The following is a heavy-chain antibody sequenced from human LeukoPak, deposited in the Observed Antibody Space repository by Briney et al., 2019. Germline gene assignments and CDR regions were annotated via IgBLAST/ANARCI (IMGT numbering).Heavy chain of an antibody. CDR1: GGTFSSYA. Sequence: SVKVSCKASGGTFSSYAISWVRQAPGQGLEWMGGIIPIFGTANYAQKFQGRVTITTDESTSTAYMELSSLRSEDTAVYYCVRVSEYSSSPFGDYYYYMDVWGKGTTVTVSS. V-gene: IGHV1-69*05. CDR3: VRVSEYSSSPFGDYYYYMDV. CDR2: IIPIFGTA. D-gene: IGHD6-6*01. J-gene: IGHJ6*03.